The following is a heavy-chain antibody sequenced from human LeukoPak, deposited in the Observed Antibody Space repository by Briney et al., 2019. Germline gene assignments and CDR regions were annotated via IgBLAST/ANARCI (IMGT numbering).Heavy chain of an antibody. Sequence: GGSLRPSCAASGLTFSSSWMHWVRQAPGKGLVWVSRMNSDGSITNDADSVKGRFTISRDNAKNTLYLQMNSLRVEDTAVYYCIRALIGATDYWGQGTLVTVSS. J-gene: IGHJ4*02. CDR2: MNSDGSIT. D-gene: IGHD1-26*01. V-gene: IGHV3-74*01. CDR1: GLTFSSSW. CDR3: IRALIGATDY.